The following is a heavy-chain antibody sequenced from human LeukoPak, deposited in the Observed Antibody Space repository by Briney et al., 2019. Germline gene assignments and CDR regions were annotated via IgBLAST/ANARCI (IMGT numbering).Heavy chain of an antibody. CDR2: IYYSGST. Sequence: PSETLSLTCTVSGGSISSSSYYWGWIRQPPGKGLEWIGRIYYSGSTYYNPSLKSRVTISVDTSKNQFSLKLSSVTAADTAVYYCARQITIFGVVPRFDPWGQGTLVTVPS. CDR3: ARQITIFGVVPRFDP. CDR1: GGSISSSSYY. V-gene: IGHV4-39*01. D-gene: IGHD3-3*01. J-gene: IGHJ5*02.